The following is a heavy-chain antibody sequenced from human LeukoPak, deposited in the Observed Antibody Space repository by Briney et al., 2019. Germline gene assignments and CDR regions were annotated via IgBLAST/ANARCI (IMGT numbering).Heavy chain of an antibody. J-gene: IGHJ4*02. D-gene: IGHD2-15*01. CDR3: ASSGWTALYYFDY. CDR2: IYYSGST. Sequence: PSETLSLTCTVSGGSISSSSYYWGWIRQPPGKGLEWIGSIYYSGSTYHNPSLKSRVTISVDTSKNQFSLKLSSVTAADTAVYYCASSGWTALYYFDYWGQGTLVTVSS. CDR1: GGSISSSSYY. V-gene: IGHV4-39*01.